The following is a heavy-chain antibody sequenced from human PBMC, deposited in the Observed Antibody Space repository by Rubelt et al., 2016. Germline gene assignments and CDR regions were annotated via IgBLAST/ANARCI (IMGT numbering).Heavy chain of an antibody. J-gene: IGHJ2*01. Sequence: QLQLQQWGAGLLKPSETLSLTCAVYGGSFSGYYWSWIRQPPGKGLEWIGEINHSGSTNYNPSLKSRVTISVDTSKNQFSLKLSSVTAADTAVYYCARGRYSSSSYTFHWYFDLWGRGTLVTVSS. D-gene: IGHD6-6*01. CDR1: GGSFSGYY. CDR2: INHSGST. V-gene: IGHV4-34*01. CDR3: ARGRYSSSSYTFHWYFDL.